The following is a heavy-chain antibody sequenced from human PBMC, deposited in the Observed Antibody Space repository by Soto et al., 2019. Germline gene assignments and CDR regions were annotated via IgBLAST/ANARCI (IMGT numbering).Heavy chain of an antibody. CDR2: ISSSSSYT. J-gene: IGHJ6*02. V-gene: IGHV3-11*06. Sequence: GGSLRLSCAASGFTFSDYYMSWIRQAPGKGLEWVSYISSSSSYTNYADSVKGRFTISRDNAKNSLYLQINSLRAEDTAVYYCARDLTLLAYGMDVWGQGTTVTVSS. D-gene: IGHD1-26*01. CDR3: ARDLTLLAYGMDV. CDR1: GFTFSDYY.